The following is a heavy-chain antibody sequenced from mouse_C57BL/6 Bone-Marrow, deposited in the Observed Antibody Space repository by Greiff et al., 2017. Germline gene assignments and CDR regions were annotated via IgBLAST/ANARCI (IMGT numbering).Heavy chain of an antibody. CDR1: GYTFTSYW. V-gene: IGHV1-55*01. CDR2: IYPGSGST. CDR3: AREERYYCDY. Sequence: QVQLQQPGAELVKPGASVKMSCKASGYTFTSYWITWVKPRPGQGLEWIGDIYPGSGSTNYNEKFKSKATLTVDTPSSTAYMQLSSLTSEDSAVYYCAREERYYCDYWGQGTTLTGAS. J-gene: IGHJ2*01.